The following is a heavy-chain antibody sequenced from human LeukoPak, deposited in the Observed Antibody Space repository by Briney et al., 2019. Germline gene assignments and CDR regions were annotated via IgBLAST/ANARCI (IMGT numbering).Heavy chain of an antibody. CDR2: IYYSGST. Sequence: SETLSLTCTVSGGSISSYYWSWIRQPPGKGLEWIGYIYYSGSTNYNPSLKSRVTISVDTSKNQFSLKLSSVTAADTAVYYCARDGVYYDYVWGSRGPAFDIWGQGTMVTVSS. J-gene: IGHJ3*02. CDR1: GGSISSYY. V-gene: IGHV4-59*01. D-gene: IGHD3-16*01. CDR3: ARDGVYYDYVWGSRGPAFDI.